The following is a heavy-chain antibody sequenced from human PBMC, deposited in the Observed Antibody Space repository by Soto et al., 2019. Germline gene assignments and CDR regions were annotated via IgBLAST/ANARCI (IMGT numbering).Heavy chain of an antibody. CDR3: VKANDQQLVECGPFDM. V-gene: IGHV3-9*01. D-gene: IGHD6-13*01. J-gene: IGHJ3*02. Sequence: EAQLVESGGGLVQPGRSLRLSCAASGFTFDDFAMHWVRQAPGRGLEWVSGINWSGGSSGYSDSVKGRFTISRDNAKNSLYLEMNSLRVEDTALFYCVKANDQQLVECGPFDMWGQGTMVTVSS. CDR1: GFTFDDFA. CDR2: INWSGGSS.